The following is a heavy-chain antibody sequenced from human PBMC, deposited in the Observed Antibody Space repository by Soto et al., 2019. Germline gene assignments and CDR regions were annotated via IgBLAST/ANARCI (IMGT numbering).Heavy chain of an antibody. CDR2: ISGSGGST. D-gene: IGHD3-10*01. CDR1: GFTFSSYA. J-gene: IGHJ6*03. Sequence: EVQLLESGGGLVQPGGSLRLSCAASGFTFSSYAMSWVRQAPGKGLEWVSAISGSGGSTYYADSVKGRFTISRDNSKNTLYLQMNSLRAEDTAVYYCAKSPVIRGVRNYYYMDVWGKGTTVTVSS. CDR3: AKSPVIRGVRNYYYMDV. V-gene: IGHV3-23*01.